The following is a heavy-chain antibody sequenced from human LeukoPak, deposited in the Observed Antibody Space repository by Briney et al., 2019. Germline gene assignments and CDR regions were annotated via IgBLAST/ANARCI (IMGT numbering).Heavy chain of an antibody. CDR3: ARDQTGPPGDAFYI. D-gene: IGHD3-10*01. CDR2: IYSGGST. J-gene: IGHJ3*02. V-gene: IGHV3-53*01. CDR1: GFTVSSNY. Sequence: GGSLRLSCAASGFTVSSNYMSWVRQAPGKGLEWVSFIYSGGSTYYADSVKGRFTISRDNSKNTLYLQMNSLRAEDSAVYYCARDQTGPPGDAFYIWGKGAMVTFSS.